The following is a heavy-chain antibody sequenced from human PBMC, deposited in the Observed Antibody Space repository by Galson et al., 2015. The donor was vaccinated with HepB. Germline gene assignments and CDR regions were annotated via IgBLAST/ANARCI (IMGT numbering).Heavy chain of an antibody. CDR2: ISGSGGST. CDR3: AKLFLGRVTTGYFDL. CDR1: GFTFSSYA. D-gene: IGHD4-17*01. V-gene: IGHV3-23*01. Sequence: SLRLSCAASGFTFSSYAMSWVRQAPGKGLEWVSAISGSGGSTYYADSVKGRFTISRDNSKNTLYLQMNSLRAEDTAVYYCAKLFLGRVTTGYFDLWGRGTLVTVSS. J-gene: IGHJ2*01.